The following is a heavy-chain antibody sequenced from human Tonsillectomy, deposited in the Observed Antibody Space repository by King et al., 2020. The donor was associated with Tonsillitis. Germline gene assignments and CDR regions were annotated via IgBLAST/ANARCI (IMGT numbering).Heavy chain of an antibody. D-gene: IGHD3-22*01. CDR2: IYYSGST. J-gene: IGHJ1*01. CDR1: GGSISSSSYY. Sequence: QLQESGPGLVKPSETLSLTCTVSGGSISSSSYYWGWIRQPPGKGLEWIGSIYYSGSTYYNPSLKSRVTISVDTSKNQFSLKLSSVTAADTAVYYCARQELDYYDSSGYYYVPWGVQHWGQGTLVTVSS. V-gene: IGHV4-39*07. CDR3: ARQELDYYDSSGYYYVPWGVQH.